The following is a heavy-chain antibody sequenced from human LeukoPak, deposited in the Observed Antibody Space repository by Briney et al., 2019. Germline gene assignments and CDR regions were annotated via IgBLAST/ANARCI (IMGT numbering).Heavy chain of an antibody. J-gene: IGHJ6*02. CDR1: GFTFSSYA. CDR2: ISGSGGST. Sequence: PGGSLRLSCAASGFTFSSYAMSWVRQAPGKGLEWVSAISGSGGSTYYADSVKGRFTISRDNSKNTLYLQMNSLRAEDTAVYYCARAPTVTMKIYYYYGMDVWGQGTTVTVSS. D-gene: IGHD4-17*01. V-gene: IGHV3-23*01. CDR3: ARAPTVTMKIYYYYGMDV.